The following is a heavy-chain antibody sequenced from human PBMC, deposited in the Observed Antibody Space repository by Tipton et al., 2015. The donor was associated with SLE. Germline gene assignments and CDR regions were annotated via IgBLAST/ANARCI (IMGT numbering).Heavy chain of an antibody. J-gene: IGHJ3*01. Sequence: QLVQSGAEVKKPGASVKVSCKASGYTFASYDINWVRQAPRQGLEWMGWISPYNGDTNYAQNFQGRVTMTTDKSTSTAYMELRSLRSDDRAAYYCAKSTGVYFGPFDLWGQGTVVTVAS. CDR2: ISPYNGDT. CDR1: GYTFASYD. V-gene: IGHV1-18*01. D-gene: IGHD3-9*01. CDR3: AKSTGVYFGPFDL.